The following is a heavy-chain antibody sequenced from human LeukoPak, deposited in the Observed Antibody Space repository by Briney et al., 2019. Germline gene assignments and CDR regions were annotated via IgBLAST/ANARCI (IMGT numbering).Heavy chain of an antibody. V-gene: IGHV4-59*01. CDR1: GGSISSYY. J-gene: IGHJ5*02. CDR2: IYYSGST. CDR3: ARLRSSFITKDFGFDP. D-gene: IGHD3-22*01. Sequence: PSETLSLTCTVSGGSISSYYWSWIRQPPGKGLEWIGYIYYSGSTNYNPSLKSRVTISVDTSKNQFSLKLSSVTAADTAVYHCARLRSSFITKDFGFDPWGQGTLVTVSS.